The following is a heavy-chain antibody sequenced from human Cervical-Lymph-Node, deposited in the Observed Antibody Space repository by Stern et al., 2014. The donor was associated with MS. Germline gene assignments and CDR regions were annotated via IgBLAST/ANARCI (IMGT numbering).Heavy chain of an antibody. CDR3: ARHGGPNWNHEAHNWFDP. J-gene: IGHJ5*02. V-gene: IGHV5-51*03. Sequence: QLVQSGAEVKKPGESLKISCKGSKYNFNTHWIAWVRQMPGKGLEWLGNIFPGNSDTRYNPSLQGQVSISADKSITTAYLHFSSLKASDSAMYFCARHGGPNWNHEAHNWFDPWGQGTLVTVSS. CDR2: IFPGNSDT. CDR1: KYNFNTHW. D-gene: IGHD1-14*01.